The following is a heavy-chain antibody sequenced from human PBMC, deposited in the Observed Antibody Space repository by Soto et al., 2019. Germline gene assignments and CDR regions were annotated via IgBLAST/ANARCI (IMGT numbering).Heavy chain of an antibody. CDR1: GFSLSNARMG. D-gene: IGHD6-13*01. V-gene: IGHV2-26*01. Sequence: SGPTLVNPTETLTLTCTVSGFSLSNARMGVSWIRQPPGKALEWLAHIFSNDEKSYSTSLKSRLTISKDTSKSQVVLTMTNMDPVDTATYYCARIPEQQLESDVFDVWGQGTMVTVSS. CDR2: IFSNDEK. J-gene: IGHJ3*01. CDR3: ARIPEQQLESDVFDV.